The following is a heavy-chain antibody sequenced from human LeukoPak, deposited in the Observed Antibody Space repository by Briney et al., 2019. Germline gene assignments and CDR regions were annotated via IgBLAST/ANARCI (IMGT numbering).Heavy chain of an antibody. D-gene: IGHD3-22*01. CDR1: GSRFTRYW. J-gene: IGHJ4*02. CDR2: IYPGDSDT. CDR3: ARGYYYDSSGYYFHYFDY. V-gene: IGHV5-51*01. Sequence: GPSLKISSKGSGSRFTRYWIGWVRPMPGKGLEWMGIIYPGDSDTSYSPSFQGQVTSSADKFISHAYLRWSSLKASAPAIYYCARGYYYDSSGYYFHYFDYWGQGTLVTVSS.